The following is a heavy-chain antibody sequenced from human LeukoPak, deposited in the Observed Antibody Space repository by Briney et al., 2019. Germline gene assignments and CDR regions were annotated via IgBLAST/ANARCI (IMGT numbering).Heavy chain of an antibody. CDR3: ARDLPVERVLDY. CDR1: GGSFSGYY. V-gene: IGHV4-59*10. CDR2: IYTSGST. J-gene: IGHJ4*02. D-gene: IGHD5-24*01. Sequence: SSETLSLTCAVYGGSFSGYYWSWIRQPPGKGLEWIGRIYTSGSTNYNPSLKSRVTISVDTSKNQFSLKLSSVTAADTAVYYCARDLPVERVLDYWGQGTLVTVSS.